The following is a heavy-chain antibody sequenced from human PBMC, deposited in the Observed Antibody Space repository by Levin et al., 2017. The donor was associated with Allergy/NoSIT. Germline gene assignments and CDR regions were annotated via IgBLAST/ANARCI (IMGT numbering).Heavy chain of an antibody. V-gene: IGHV4-34*01. CDR1: GGSFRSYY. CDR3: ASNFMVRGLTRWLDY. D-gene: IGHD3-10*01. J-gene: IGHJ4*02. CDR2: IKHSGST. Sequence: SQTLSLTCAVYGGSFRSYYWSWIRQPPGKGLEWIGEIKHSGSTNYNPSLKSRVTISVDTSNNQFSLKLTSVTAADTAVYYCASNFMVRGLTRWLDYWGQGTLVTVSS.